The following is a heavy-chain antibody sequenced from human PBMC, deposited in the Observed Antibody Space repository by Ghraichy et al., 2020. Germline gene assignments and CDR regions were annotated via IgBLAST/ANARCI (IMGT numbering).Heavy chain of an antibody. CDR2: IKSKTDAGTT. Sequence: LSLTCAASGFTFSNAWMTWVRQAPGKGLEWIGRIKSKTDAGTTDYAAPVKGRFTISRDDSKNTLYLQMNSLKTEDTAVYYCTTDGRYGWYFRPIDYWGQGTLVTVSS. CDR3: TTDGRYGWYFRPIDY. J-gene: IGHJ4*02. V-gene: IGHV3-15*01. D-gene: IGHD6-19*01. CDR1: GFTFSNAW.